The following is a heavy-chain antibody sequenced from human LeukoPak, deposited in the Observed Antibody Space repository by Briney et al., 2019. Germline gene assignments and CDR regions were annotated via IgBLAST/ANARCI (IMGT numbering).Heavy chain of an antibody. CDR2: INHSGST. CDR3: AREGYCSSTSWYKGAPDY. D-gene: IGHD2-2*01. V-gene: IGHV4-34*01. J-gene: IGHJ4*02. Sequence: PSETLSLTCAVYGGSFSGYYWSWIRQPPGKGLEWIGEINHSGSTNYNPSLKSRVTISLDTSKNQFSLKLSSVTAADTAVYYCAREGYCSSTSWYKGAPDYWGQGTLVTVSS. CDR1: GGSFSGYY.